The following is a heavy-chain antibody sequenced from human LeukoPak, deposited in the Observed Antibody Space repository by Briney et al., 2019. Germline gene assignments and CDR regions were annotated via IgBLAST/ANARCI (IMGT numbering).Heavy chain of an antibody. CDR2: ICYSGST. J-gene: IGHJ5*02. Sequence: SETLSLTCTVSGGSITSYYWSWIRQPPGKGLEWIGYICYSGSTNYNPSLKSRLSISVDASKNQFSLKLSSVTAADTAVYYCAREGTAGTNLNWFDPWGQGTLVTVSS. CDR1: GGSITSYY. CDR3: AREGTAGTNLNWFDP. V-gene: IGHV4-59*01. D-gene: IGHD1-1*01.